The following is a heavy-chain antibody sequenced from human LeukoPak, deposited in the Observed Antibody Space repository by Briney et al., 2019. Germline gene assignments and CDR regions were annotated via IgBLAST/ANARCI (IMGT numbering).Heavy chain of an antibody. V-gene: IGHV3-30*18. Sequence: GGSLRLSCAASGFSFRSYGMHWVRQTPGKGLEWVAVISYDGSNKYYADSVKGRFTISKDNSKNTLYLQMNSLRPEDTAVYYCAKDKLQLLILDYFDYWGQGTLVTVSS. CDR2: ISYDGSNK. D-gene: IGHD4-11*01. CDR3: AKDKLQLLILDYFDY. CDR1: GFSFRSYG. J-gene: IGHJ4*02.